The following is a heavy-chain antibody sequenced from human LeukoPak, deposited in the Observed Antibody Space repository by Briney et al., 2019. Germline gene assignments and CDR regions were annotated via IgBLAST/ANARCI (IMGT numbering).Heavy chain of an antibody. Sequence: RSGGSLRLSCAASGFTFSNAWMSWVRQAPGKGLEWFGRFKSKTDGGATDYAAPVKGRFTISRDDSKNTLYLQMNSLKTEDTAVYYCTTDGSGSYCIDYWGQGTLVTVSS. CDR2: FKSKTDGGAT. J-gene: IGHJ4*02. CDR3: TTDGSGSYCIDY. D-gene: IGHD3-10*01. CDR1: GFTFSNAW. V-gene: IGHV3-15*01.